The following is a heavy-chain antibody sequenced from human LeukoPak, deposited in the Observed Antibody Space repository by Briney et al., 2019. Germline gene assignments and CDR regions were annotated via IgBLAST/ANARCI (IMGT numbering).Heavy chain of an antibody. CDR2: ISSSSSYI. J-gene: IGHJ4*02. CDR3: ARNYGDYPWN. Sequence: GGSLRLSCAASGFTVSSNYMSWVRQAPGKGLEWVSSISSSSSYIYYADSVKGRFTISRDNAKNSLYLQMNSLRAEGTAVYYCARNYGDYPWNWGQGTLVTVSS. CDR1: GFTVSSNY. D-gene: IGHD4-17*01. V-gene: IGHV3-21*01.